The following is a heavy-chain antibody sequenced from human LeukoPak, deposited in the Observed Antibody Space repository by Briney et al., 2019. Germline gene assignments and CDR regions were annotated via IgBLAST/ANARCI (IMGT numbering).Heavy chain of an antibody. D-gene: IGHD2-2*01. V-gene: IGHV1-69*01. CDR2: IIPIFGTA. J-gene: IGHJ6*04. Sequence: GASVKVSCKASGGTFSSYAISWVRQAPGQGLEWMGGIIPIFGTANYAQKFQGRVTITADESTSTAYMELSSLRSEDTAVYYRARGRVPAAMPPGDVWGKGTTVTVSS. CDR3: ARGRVPAAMPPGDV. CDR1: GGTFSSYA.